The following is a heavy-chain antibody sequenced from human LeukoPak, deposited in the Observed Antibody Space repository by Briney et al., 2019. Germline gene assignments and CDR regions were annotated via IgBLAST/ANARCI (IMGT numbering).Heavy chain of an antibody. Sequence: SETLSLTFSVPVGPIISTLYSWGWSPQPPGKGLEWIGSIYYSGSTYYTPSLKSRVTISVDTSKNQFSLKLSSVTAADTAVYYCARERKTVTSQGMDVWGQGTTVTVSS. CDR1: VGPIISTLYS. CDR2: IYYSGST. D-gene: IGHD4-11*01. CDR3: ARERKTVTSQGMDV. J-gene: IGHJ6*02. V-gene: IGHV4-39*02.